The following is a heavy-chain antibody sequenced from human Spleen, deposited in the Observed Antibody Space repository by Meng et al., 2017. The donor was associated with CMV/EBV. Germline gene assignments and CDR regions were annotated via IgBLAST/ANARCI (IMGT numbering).Heavy chain of an antibody. Sequence: ASVKVSCKVSGYSLIEFSMHWVRQAPGKGLEWMGGFDPEHGETIYAQNLQGRITLTEDTSIDTAYMELSSLRSEDTAVYYCAREGVYDFWSGYYTPERRAPIYYYYGMDVWGQGTTVTVSS. CDR1: GYSLIEFS. V-gene: IGHV1-24*01. D-gene: IGHD3-3*01. J-gene: IGHJ6*02. CDR3: AREGVYDFWSGYYTPERRAPIYYYYGMDV. CDR2: FDPEHGET.